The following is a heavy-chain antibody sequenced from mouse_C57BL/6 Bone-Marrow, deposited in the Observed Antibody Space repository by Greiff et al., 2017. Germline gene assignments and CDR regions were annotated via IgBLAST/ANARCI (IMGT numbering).Heavy chain of an antibody. J-gene: IGHJ2*01. CDR1: GYTFTSYW. V-gene: IGHV1-64*01. CDR2: IHPNSGST. CDR3: ARDYYGSSLGYYFDY. Sequence: QVQLQQPGAELVKPGASVKLSCKASGYTFTSYWMHWVKQRPGQGLEWIGMIHPNSGSTNYNEKFKSKATLTVDKSSSTAYMQLSSLTSEDSAVYYCARDYYGSSLGYYFDYWGQGPTLTVSS. D-gene: IGHD1-1*01.